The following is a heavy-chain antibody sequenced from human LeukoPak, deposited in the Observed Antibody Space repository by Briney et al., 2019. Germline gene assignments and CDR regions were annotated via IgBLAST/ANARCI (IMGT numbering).Heavy chain of an antibody. Sequence: GGSLRLSCAASGFTFDDYAMHWVRHAPGKGLEWVSGISWNSGSIGYADSVKGRFTISRDNAKNSLYLQMNSLRAEDTALYYCAKDADSSGYGPYYFDYWGQGTLVTVSS. CDR1: GFTFDDYA. J-gene: IGHJ4*02. CDR3: AKDADSSGYGPYYFDY. CDR2: ISWNSGSI. V-gene: IGHV3-9*01. D-gene: IGHD3-22*01.